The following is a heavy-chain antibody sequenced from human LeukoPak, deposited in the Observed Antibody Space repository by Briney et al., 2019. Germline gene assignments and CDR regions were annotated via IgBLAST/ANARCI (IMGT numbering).Heavy chain of an antibody. CDR2: ISSSGSTI. CDR1: GFTFSSYE. V-gene: IGHV3-48*03. J-gene: IGHJ6*04. Sequence: GGSLRLSCAASGFTFSSYEMNWGRQAPGKGLEWGSYISSSGSTIYYADSVKGRFTTSRDNAKNPLYLQMNSLRAEDTAVYYCAKLGITMIGGVWGKGTTVTISS. D-gene: IGHD3-10*02. CDR3: AKLGITMIGGV.